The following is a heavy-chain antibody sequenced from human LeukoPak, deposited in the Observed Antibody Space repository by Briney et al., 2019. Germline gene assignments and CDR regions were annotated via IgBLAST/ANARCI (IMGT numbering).Heavy chain of an antibody. CDR2: ISTTGSTM. V-gene: IGHV3-48*03. Sequence: GGSLRLSCAASGFTFSSYEMNWVRQAPGRGLEWVSYISTTGSTMYYADSVKGRFTISRDNAKNSLYLRMNSLRAEDTAVYYCARSFAYWGQGTLVTVSS. J-gene: IGHJ4*02. CDR3: ARSFAY. CDR1: GFTFSSYE.